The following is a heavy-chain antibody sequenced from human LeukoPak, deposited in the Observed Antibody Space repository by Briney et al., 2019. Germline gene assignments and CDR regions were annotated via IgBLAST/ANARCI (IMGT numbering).Heavy chain of an antibody. V-gene: IGHV3-53*05. Sequence: GGSLRLSCAASGFTVSSNYMSWVRQAPGKGLEWVSVIYSGGSTYYADSVKGRFTISRDNSKNTLYLQMNSLRAEDTAVYYCARVRTHYYYGMDVWGQGTTVTVSS. J-gene: IGHJ6*02. D-gene: IGHD2-2*01. CDR2: IYSGGST. CDR1: GFTVSSNY. CDR3: ARVRTHYYYGMDV.